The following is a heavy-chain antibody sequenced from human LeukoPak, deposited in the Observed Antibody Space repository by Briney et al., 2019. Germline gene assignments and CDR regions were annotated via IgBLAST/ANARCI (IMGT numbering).Heavy chain of an antibody. V-gene: IGHV4-31*03. J-gene: IGHJ5*02. D-gene: IGHD2-2*02. CDR3: ARLAMYQLLYPVWFDR. CDR2: IYYSGST. CDR1: GVSISSGGYY. Sequence: SETLSLTCTVSGVSISSGGYYWSWIRQHPGKGLEWFGYIYYSGSTYYNPSLKSRVTISVDTSKNQFSLKLSSVTAADTAVYYCARLAMYQLLYPVWFDRWGQGTLVTVSS.